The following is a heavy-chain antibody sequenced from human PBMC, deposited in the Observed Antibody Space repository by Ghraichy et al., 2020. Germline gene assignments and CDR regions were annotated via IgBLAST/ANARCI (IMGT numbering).Heavy chain of an antibody. V-gene: IGHV3-30*18. Sequence: GGSLRLSCAASGFTFSTYGMHWVRQAPGKGPEWVAVISSDGSNKYYADSVKGRFTISRDNSKNTLYLQMNSLGPVDTAVYYCAKGHYGDFWYYYGMDVWGQGTTVTVSS. D-gene: IGHD4-17*01. CDR1: GFTFSTYG. J-gene: IGHJ6*02. CDR3: AKGHYGDFWYYYGMDV. CDR2: ISSDGSNK.